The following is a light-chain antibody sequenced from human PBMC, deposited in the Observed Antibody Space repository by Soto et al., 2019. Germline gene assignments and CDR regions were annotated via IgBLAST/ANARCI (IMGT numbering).Light chain of an antibody. Sequence: QSALTQPASVSGSPGQSITISCTGTSSDVGNYKYVSWYQQHPGKAPKLMIYEVSNRPSGVSNRFSGSKSGNTASLTISGLQDEEETDYSCFSYKSSGTYVFGTGTKVTV. CDR3: FSYKSSGTYV. V-gene: IGLV2-14*01. CDR2: EVS. CDR1: SSDVGNYKY. J-gene: IGLJ1*01.